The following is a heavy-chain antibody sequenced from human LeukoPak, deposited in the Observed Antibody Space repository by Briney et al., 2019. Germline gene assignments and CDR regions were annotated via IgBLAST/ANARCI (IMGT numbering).Heavy chain of an antibody. D-gene: IGHD6-25*01. Sequence: PGGSLRLSCAASGFTFSSYSMNWVRQAPGKGLEWVSSISSSSSYIYYADSVKGRFTISRDNAKNSLYLQMNSLRAEDTAVYYCARDYMEGGYVNSNLFDYWGQGTLVTVAS. CDR3: ARDYMEGGYVNSNLFDY. V-gene: IGHV3-21*01. CDR2: ISSSSSYI. CDR1: GFTFSSYS. J-gene: IGHJ4*02.